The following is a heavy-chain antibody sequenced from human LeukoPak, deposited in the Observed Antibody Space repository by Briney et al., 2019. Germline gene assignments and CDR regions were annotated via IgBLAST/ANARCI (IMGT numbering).Heavy chain of an antibody. V-gene: IGHV3-23*01. Sequence: GGSLRLSCAASGFTFSSYSMNWVRQAPGKGLEWVSGISGTGGTTYYADSVKGRFTISRDNSQNTLFLQMDSLRAEDTALYFCAKVRPPYASIYDYWGQGTLVTVSS. CDR1: GFTFSSYS. D-gene: IGHD2-2*01. J-gene: IGHJ4*02. CDR2: ISGTGGTT. CDR3: AKVRPPYASIYDY.